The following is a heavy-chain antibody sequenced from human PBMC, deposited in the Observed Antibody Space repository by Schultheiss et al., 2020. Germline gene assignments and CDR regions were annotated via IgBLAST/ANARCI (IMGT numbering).Heavy chain of an antibody. D-gene: IGHD6-6*01. J-gene: IGHJ4*02. CDR2: INTNTGNP. V-gene: IGHV7-4-1*02. CDR3: ARDYRSTSSSVSHFDY. CDR1: GYTFTSYA. Sequence: ASVKVSCKASGYTFTSYAMNWVRQAPGQGLEWMGWINTNTGNPTYAQGFTGRFVFSLDTSVSTAYLQISSLRAEDTAMYYCARDYRSTSSSVSHFDYWGQGTLVNVSS.